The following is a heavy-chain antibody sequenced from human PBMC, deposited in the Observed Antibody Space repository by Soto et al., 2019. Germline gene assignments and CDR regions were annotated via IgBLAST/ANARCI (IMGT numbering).Heavy chain of an antibody. D-gene: IGHD1-26*01. Sequence: GGSLRLSCAASGFTVSSYAMHWVRQAPGKGLEWVAVISYDGSNKYYADSVKGRFTISRDNSKNTLYLQMNSLRAEDTAVYYCARDERPPWVGRYGMDVWGPGTTVTVSS. CDR2: ISYDGSNK. CDR1: GFTVSSYA. J-gene: IGHJ6*02. CDR3: ARDERPPWVGRYGMDV. V-gene: IGHV3-30-3*01.